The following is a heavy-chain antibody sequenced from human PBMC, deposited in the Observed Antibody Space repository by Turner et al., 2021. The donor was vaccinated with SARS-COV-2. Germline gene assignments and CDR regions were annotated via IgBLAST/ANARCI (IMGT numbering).Heavy chain of an antibody. CDR1: GFTFSSYG. V-gene: IGHV3-33*01. CDR2: IWYDGSNK. Sequence: QVQLVESGGGVVQPGRSLRPSCAASGFTFSSYGMHWVRQAPGKGLEWVAVIWYDGSNKFYADSVKGRFTISRDNSKNTLYLQMNSLRAEDTAVYYCARGAHGDYEDAFDIWGQGTLVTISS. CDR3: ARGAHGDYEDAFDI. J-gene: IGHJ3*02. D-gene: IGHD4-17*01.